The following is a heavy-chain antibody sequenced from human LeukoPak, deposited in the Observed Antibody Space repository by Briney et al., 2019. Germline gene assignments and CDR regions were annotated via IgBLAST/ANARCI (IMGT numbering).Heavy chain of an antibody. J-gene: IGHJ4*02. Sequence: GGSLRLSCAASGFTCSRYAMHWVRQAPGKGLEGVAVISYDGSNEYYADSVKGRFTISRDSSENTLYLQMNSLSVEDTAVYYCARVGYYSSGPFSYFDYWGQGTLVTVSS. V-gene: IGHV3-30-3*01. D-gene: IGHD3-10*01. CDR1: GFTCSRYA. CDR2: ISYDGSNE. CDR3: ARVGYYSSGPFSYFDY.